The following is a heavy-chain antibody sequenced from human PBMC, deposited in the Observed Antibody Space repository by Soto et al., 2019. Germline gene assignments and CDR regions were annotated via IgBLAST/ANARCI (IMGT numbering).Heavy chain of an antibody. Sequence: EVQLVESGGGLVQPGGSLRLSCAASGFTFSSYAMHWVRQAPGKGLEYVSATSSNGGSTYYANSVKGRFTISRDNSKNTLFLQMGSLRAEDMAVYYCARDSAYYYDSSGYYSYYYYGMDVWGQGTTVTVSS. CDR3: ARDSAYYYDSSGYYSYYYYGMDV. CDR1: GFTFSSYA. CDR2: TSSNGGST. D-gene: IGHD3-22*01. V-gene: IGHV3-64*01. J-gene: IGHJ6*02.